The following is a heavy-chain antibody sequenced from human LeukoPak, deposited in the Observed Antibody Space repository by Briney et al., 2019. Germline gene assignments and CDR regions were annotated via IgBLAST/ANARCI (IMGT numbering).Heavy chain of an antibody. J-gene: IGHJ6*03. Sequence: SETLSLTCTVSGVSISSYYWNWIRQPAGKGLEWIGRIYTSGSTNYNPSLKSRVTMSVVTSKNQFSLKLSSVTAADTAVYYCARVRVVPAAPLYYYYYMDVWGKGTTVTVSS. V-gene: IGHV4-4*07. CDR2: IYTSGST. CDR1: GVSISSYY. D-gene: IGHD2-2*01. CDR3: ARVRVVPAAPLYYYYYMDV.